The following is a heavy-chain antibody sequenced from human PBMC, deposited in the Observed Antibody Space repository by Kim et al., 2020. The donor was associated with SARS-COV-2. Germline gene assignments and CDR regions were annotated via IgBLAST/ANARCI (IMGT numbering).Heavy chain of an antibody. V-gene: IGHV3-21*01. J-gene: IGHJ4*02. CDR3: APGIVGAKEELDY. CDR1: GFTFSSYS. D-gene: IGHD1-26*01. CDR2: ISSSSSYI. Sequence: GGSLRLSCAASGFTFSSYSMNWVRQAPGKGLEWVSSISSSSSYIYYADSVKGRFTISRDNAKNSLYLQMNSLRAEDTAVYYCAPGIVGAKEELDYWGQGTLVTVSS.